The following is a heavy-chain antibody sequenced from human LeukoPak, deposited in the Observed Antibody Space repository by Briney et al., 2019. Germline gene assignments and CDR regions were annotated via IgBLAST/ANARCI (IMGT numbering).Heavy chain of an antibody. V-gene: IGHV1-24*01. J-gene: IGHJ2*01. D-gene: IGHD3-22*01. CDR1: GYTLTELS. Sequence: GASVKVSCKVSGYTLTELSMHWVRQPPGKGLEWMGGFDPEDGETIYAQKFQGRVTMTEDTSTDTAYMELSSLRSEDTAVYYCATRVVVPINYWYFDLWGRGTLVTVSS. CDR3: ATRVVVPINYWYFDL. CDR2: FDPEDGET.